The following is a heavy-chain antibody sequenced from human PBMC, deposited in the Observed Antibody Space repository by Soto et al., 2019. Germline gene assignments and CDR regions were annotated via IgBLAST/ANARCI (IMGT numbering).Heavy chain of an antibody. J-gene: IGHJ6*02. CDR2: INAGNGNT. V-gene: IGHV1-3*01. CDR3: AREDVDIVATTYYYYGMDV. CDR1: GYTFTSYA. Sequence: GASVKVSCKASGYTFTSYAMHWVRQAPGQRLEWMGWINAGNGNTKYSQKFQGRVTITRDTSASTAYMELSSLRSEDTAVYYCAREDVDIVATTYYYYGMDVWGQGTTVTVSS. D-gene: IGHD5-12*01.